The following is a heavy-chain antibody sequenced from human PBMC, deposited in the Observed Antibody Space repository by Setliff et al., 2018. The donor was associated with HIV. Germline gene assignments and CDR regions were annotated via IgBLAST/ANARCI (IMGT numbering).Heavy chain of an antibody. CDR1: GGSISSHY. CDR2: IYHSGST. V-gene: IGHV4-59*11. D-gene: IGHD2-2*01. CDR3: ARGHCSGTNCYGVDYYGMDV. J-gene: IGHJ6*02. Sequence: SETLSLTCTVSGGSISSHYWSWIRQPPGKGLEWIGSIYHSGSTYYNPSLKSRVSMSVDKSKNQFSLKLTSVTAADTAVYYCARGHCSGTNCYGVDYYGMDVWGQGTTVTVSS.